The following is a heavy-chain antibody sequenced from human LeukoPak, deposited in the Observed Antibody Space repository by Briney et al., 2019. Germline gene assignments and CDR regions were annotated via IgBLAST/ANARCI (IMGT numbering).Heavy chain of an antibody. CDR2: TYSGGET. CDR1: GFTVSSNY. CDR3: AGLGRVQAYSTEDY. J-gene: IGHJ4*02. D-gene: IGHD6-13*01. Sequence: GGSLRLSCAASGFTVSSNYMSWVRQAPGKGLEWVSVTYSGGETYYADSVKGRVTISKDNFKNTLSLQFKSLRAEDTAVYYCAGLGRVQAYSTEDYGGQGTLSPSPQ. V-gene: IGHV3-53*01.